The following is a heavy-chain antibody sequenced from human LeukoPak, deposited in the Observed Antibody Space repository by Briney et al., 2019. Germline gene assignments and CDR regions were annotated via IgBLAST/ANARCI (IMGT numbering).Heavy chain of an antibody. D-gene: IGHD1-26*01. J-gene: IGHJ4*02. CDR3: VSDSGSYAPLAY. V-gene: IGHV3-21*01. Sequence: PGGSLRLSCAASGLTFSSYTINWVRQAPGKGLECVSSISSGSSYIYYADSEKGRFTISRDNAKKSLYLQMNSLRAEDTAVYYCVSDSGSYAPLAYWGQGTLVTVSS. CDR1: GLTFSSYT. CDR2: ISSGSSYI.